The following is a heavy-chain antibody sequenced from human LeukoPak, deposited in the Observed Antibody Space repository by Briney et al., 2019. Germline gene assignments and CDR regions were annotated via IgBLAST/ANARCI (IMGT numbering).Heavy chain of an antibody. V-gene: IGHV3-48*04. CDR3: ARLPAYCSSTSCYYDY. Sequence: GGSLRVSCAASGFTFSSYSMNWVRQAPGKGLEWVSYISSASGSIYYADSVKGRFTISRDNAKNSLFLQMNSLRAEDTAVYYCARLPAYCSSTSCYYDYWGQGTLVTVSS. CDR1: GFTFSSYS. CDR2: ISSASGSI. J-gene: IGHJ4*02. D-gene: IGHD2-2*01.